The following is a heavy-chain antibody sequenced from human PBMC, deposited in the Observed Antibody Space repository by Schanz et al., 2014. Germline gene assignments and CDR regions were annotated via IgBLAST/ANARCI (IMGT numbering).Heavy chain of an antibody. V-gene: IGHV3-9*01. CDR3: ASAPGANASPYYFDY. CDR1: GFIFEDYA. D-gene: IGHD2-8*01. J-gene: IGHJ4*02. CDR2: ISWNSYSL. Sequence: EVQLVESGGGLVQPGRSLRLSCAASGFIFEDYAMYWVRQAPGKGLEWVSGISWNSYSLLYADSVQGRFTISRDNAKNSLSLQMNSMSHADTALYYCASAPGANASPYYFDYWGQGSLVTVSS.